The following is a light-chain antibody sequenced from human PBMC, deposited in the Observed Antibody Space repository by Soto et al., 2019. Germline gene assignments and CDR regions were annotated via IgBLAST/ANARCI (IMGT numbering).Light chain of an antibody. Sequence: EIVLTQSPGTLSLSPGERATLSCRASQSVSSSYLAWYQQKPGQAPRLLIYGASSRATSIPDRFSGSGSGTDFTLTISRLEPEDFEVYCCQQYGSSLFTFGPGTKLDIK. CDR2: GAS. CDR3: QQYGSSLFT. V-gene: IGKV3-20*01. CDR1: QSVSSSY. J-gene: IGKJ3*01.